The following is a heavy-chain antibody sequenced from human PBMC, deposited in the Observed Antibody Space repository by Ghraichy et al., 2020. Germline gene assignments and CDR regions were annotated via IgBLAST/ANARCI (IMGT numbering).Heavy chain of an antibody. CDR2: IRYDGSNK. V-gene: IGHV3-30*02. CDR1: GFTFSSYG. D-gene: IGHD3-10*01. Sequence: GGSLRLSCAASGFTFSSYGMHWVRQAPGKGLEWVAFIRYDGSNKYYADSVKGRFTISRDNSKNTLYLQMNSLRAEDTAVYYCAKEIPYGSGSYYTEGFDYWGQGTLVTVSS. CDR3: AKEIPYGSGSYYTEGFDY. J-gene: IGHJ4*02.